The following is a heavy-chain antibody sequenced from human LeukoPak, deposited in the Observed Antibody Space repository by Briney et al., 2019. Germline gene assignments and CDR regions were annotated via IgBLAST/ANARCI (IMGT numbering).Heavy chain of an antibody. V-gene: IGHV3-23*01. CDR2: ISGSGGST. J-gene: IGHJ4*02. D-gene: IGHD6-19*01. CDR3: ARVGSGGAWFDF. CDR1: GFTFSSYA. Sequence: GRSLRLSCAASGFTFSSYAMSWVRQAPGKGLEWASAISGSGGSTYYADSVKGRFTISRDNSKNTLYLQMNSLRAEDTAVYYCARVGSGGAWFDFWGQGTLVSVSS.